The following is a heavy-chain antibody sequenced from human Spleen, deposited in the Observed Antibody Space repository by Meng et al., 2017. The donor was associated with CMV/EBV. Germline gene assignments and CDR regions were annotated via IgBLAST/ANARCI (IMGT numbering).Heavy chain of an antibody. D-gene: IGHD1-26*01. V-gene: IGHV1-2*02. CDR3: ARDSPSSGSYDDY. CDR1: GYTFTGYY. J-gene: IGHJ4*02. Sequence: KASGYTFTGYYMHWVRQAPGQGLEWMGWINPNSGGTNYAQKFQGRVTMTRDTSISTAYMELSRLRSDDTAVYYCARDSPSSGSYDDYWGQGTLVTVSS. CDR2: INPNSGGT.